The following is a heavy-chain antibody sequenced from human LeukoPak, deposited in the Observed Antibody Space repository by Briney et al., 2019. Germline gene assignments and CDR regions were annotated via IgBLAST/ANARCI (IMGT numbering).Heavy chain of an antibody. CDR1: GGSISSYY. D-gene: IGHD5-18*01. V-gene: IGHV4-59*08. J-gene: IGHJ4*02. Sequence: PSETLSLTCTVSGGSISSYYWSWIRQPPGKELEWIGYIYYSGSTNHNPSLQSRVTISVDTSKNQFSLKLSSVTAADAAVYYCAGWMVTKYYFDYWGQGTLVTVSS. CDR3: AGWMVTKYYFDY. CDR2: IYYSGST.